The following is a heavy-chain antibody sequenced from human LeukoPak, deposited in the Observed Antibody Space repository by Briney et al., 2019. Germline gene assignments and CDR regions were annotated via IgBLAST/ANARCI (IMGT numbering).Heavy chain of an antibody. CDR2: MNPNSGNT. CDR3: ARGGIAAAGPYDY. J-gene: IGHJ4*02. CDR1: GYAFTSYD. V-gene: IGHV1-8*01. Sequence: ASVTVSCKASGYAFTSYDINWVRQAAGQGLEWMGWMNPNSGNTVYAQKIQGRVTMTRNTSISTAYMELSSLRSEDTAVYYCARGGIAAAGPYDYWGQGTLVTVSS. D-gene: IGHD6-13*01.